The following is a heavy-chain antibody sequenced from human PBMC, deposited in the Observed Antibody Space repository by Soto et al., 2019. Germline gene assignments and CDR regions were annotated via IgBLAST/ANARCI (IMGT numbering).Heavy chain of an antibody. Sequence: GESLISCKGSGYSFTSYWIGWVLQMPGKGLEWMGIIYPGDSDTRYSPSFQGQVTISADKSISTAYLQWSSLKASDTAMYYCAAAISHYYGMDVWGQGTTVTVSS. D-gene: IGHD6-25*01. CDR1: GYSFTSYW. CDR3: AAAISHYYGMDV. J-gene: IGHJ6*02. CDR2: IYPGDSDT. V-gene: IGHV5-51*01.